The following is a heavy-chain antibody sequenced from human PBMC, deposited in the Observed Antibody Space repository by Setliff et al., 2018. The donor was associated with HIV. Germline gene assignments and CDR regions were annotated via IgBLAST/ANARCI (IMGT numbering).Heavy chain of an antibody. CDR3: ARPRVFDSFGV. CDR1: GYMILGYK. V-gene: IGHV1-2*06. J-gene: IGHJ3*01. Sequence: ASVKVSCKASGYMILGYKMNWVRQAPGQGLEWIGRISPDNGVAEYAPKFQGRVRMTLDTSISTAYLEIPRLTSGDAAVYYCARPRVFDSFGVWGQGTRVTVSS. CDR2: ISPDNGVA.